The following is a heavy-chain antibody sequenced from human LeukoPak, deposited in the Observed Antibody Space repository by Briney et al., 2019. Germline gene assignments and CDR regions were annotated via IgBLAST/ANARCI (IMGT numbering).Heavy chain of an antibody. CDR2: IYTSGST. Sequence: SETLSLACTVSVGSISCYYWSWIRQPPGKGLEWIGYIYTSGSTNYNPSLKSRVTISVDTSKNQFSLKLSSVTAADTAVYYCPRRVTSWYVNWFDPWGQGTLATVSS. CDR3: PRRVTSWYVNWFDP. CDR1: VGSISCYY. J-gene: IGHJ5*02. V-gene: IGHV4-4*09. D-gene: IGHD6-13*01.